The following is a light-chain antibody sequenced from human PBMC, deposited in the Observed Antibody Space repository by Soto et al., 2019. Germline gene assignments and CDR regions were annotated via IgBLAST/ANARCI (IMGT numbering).Light chain of an antibody. CDR2: EVT. CDR1: SSDVGSYKL. Sequence: QSALTQPASVSGSPGQSITISCTGTSSDVGSYKLVSWYQQHPGKAPKLMISEVTKRPSGVSTRFSGSKSGNTASLTISGLQPEDESDYYCCSYAGSNTWLFGGGTKLTVL. J-gene: IGLJ3*02. CDR3: CSYAGSNTWL. V-gene: IGLV2-23*02.